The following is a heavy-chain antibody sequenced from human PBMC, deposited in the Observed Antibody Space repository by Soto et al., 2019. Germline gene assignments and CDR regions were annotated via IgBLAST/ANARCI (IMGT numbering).Heavy chain of an antibody. CDR3: ATHPSKVGYIDY. Sequence: SVKVSCKASGGTFSSYTISWVRQAPGQGLEWMGRIIPILGIANYAQKFQGRVTITADKSTSTAYMELSSLRSEDTAVYYCATHPSKVGYIDYWGQGTLVTVSS. J-gene: IGHJ4*02. D-gene: IGHD2-2*01. V-gene: IGHV1-69*02. CDR2: IIPILGIA. CDR1: GGTFSSYT.